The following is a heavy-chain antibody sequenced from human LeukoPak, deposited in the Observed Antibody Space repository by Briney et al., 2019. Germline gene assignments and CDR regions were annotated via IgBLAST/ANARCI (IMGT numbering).Heavy chain of an antibody. CDR2: MSYDGSNK. CDR3: AKSRGLQADY. Sequence: GGSLRLSCAASGFTFSSYGMHWVRQAPGKGLEWVAVMSYDGSNKYYADSVKGRFTISRDNSKNTLYLQMNSLRAEDTAVYYCAKSRGLQADYWGQGTLVTVSS. D-gene: IGHD4-11*01. J-gene: IGHJ4*02. CDR1: GFTFSSYG. V-gene: IGHV3-30*18.